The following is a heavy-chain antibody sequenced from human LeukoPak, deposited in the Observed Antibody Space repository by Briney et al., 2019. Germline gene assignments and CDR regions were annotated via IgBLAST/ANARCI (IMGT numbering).Heavy chain of an antibody. CDR1: GFTFSSYG. D-gene: IGHD1-26*01. J-gene: IGHJ4*02. CDR2: ISYDGSNK. CDR3: AKDMAKWELSFGSSY. V-gene: IGHV3-30*18. Sequence: GGSLRLSCAASGFTFSSYGMHWVRQAPGKGLEWVAVISYDGSNKYYADSVKGRFTISRDNSKNTLYLQMNSLRAEDTAVYYCAKDMAKWELSFGSSYWGQGTLVTVSS.